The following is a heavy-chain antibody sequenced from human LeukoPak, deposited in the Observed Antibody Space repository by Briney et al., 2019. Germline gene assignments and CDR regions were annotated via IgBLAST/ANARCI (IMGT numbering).Heavy chain of an antibody. Sequence: GGSLRLSCAASGFTFSSYGTHWVRQAPGKGLEWVSYISSSGSTIYYADSVKGRFTISRDNAKNSLYLQMNSLRAEDTAVYYCAELGITMIGGVWGKGTTVTISS. J-gene: IGHJ6*04. CDR2: ISSSGSTI. CDR1: GFTFSSYG. D-gene: IGHD3-10*02. CDR3: AELGITMIGGV. V-gene: IGHV3-48*04.